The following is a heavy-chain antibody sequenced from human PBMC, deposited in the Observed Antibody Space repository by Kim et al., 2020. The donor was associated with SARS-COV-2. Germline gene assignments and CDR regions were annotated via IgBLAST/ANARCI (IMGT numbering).Heavy chain of an antibody. Sequence: NTGYAQKFQGRVTMTRNTSISTAYMELSSLRSEDTAVYYCARIVVGAFDIWGQGTMVTVSS. CDR3: ARIVVGAFDI. D-gene: IGHD2-15*01. J-gene: IGHJ3*02. V-gene: IGHV1-8*01. CDR2: NT.